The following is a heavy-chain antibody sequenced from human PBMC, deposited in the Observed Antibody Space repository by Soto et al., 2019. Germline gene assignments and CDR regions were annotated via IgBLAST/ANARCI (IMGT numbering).Heavy chain of an antibody. J-gene: IGHJ6*02. CDR1: GHSMSNTDYF. V-gene: IGHV4-39*01. Sequence: SETLSLTCTVSGHSMSNTDYFWGWIRQTPWSDLHWIGTIYYSGHTYYNPSLLSRVTISVDTSKNEFSLRLSSVTAADTAVYYCARLNGYCVSTNCHGYYGMDVWGQGTTVTVSS. CDR3: ARLNGYCVSTNCHGYYGMDV. CDR2: IYYSGHT. D-gene: IGHD2-2*03.